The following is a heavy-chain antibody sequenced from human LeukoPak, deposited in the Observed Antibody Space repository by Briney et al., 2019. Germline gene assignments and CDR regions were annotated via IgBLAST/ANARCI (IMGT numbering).Heavy chain of an antibody. Sequence: GGSLRLSCAASGFTFSEYYMSWIRQAPGKGLEWISYISASGSSIQYADSVKGRFTISRDNAKNSLFLQMNSLRAEDTAVYYCARTSSALLDYRGQGTLVTVSS. V-gene: IGHV3-11*04. CDR2: ISASGSSI. CDR1: GFTFSEYY. CDR3: ARTSSALLDY. D-gene: IGHD3-16*01. J-gene: IGHJ4*02.